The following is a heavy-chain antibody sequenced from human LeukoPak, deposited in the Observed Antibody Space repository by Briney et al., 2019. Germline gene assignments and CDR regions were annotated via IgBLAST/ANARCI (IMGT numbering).Heavy chain of an antibody. D-gene: IGHD3-10*02. Sequence: SETLSLTCAVSGGSISSYYWNWIRQPPGKGLEWIGYIYYSGSTNYNPSLKSRVTISIDTSKNQLSLQLSSVTAADTAIYYCATDVRGLVPYYFDCWGQGTLVTAS. CDR2: IYYSGST. J-gene: IGHJ4*02. CDR1: GGSISSYY. CDR3: ATDVRGLVPYYFDC. V-gene: IGHV4-59*01.